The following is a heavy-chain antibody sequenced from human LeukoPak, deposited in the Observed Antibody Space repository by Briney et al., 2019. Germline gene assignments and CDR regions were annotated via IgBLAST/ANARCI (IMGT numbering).Heavy chain of an antibody. CDR2: IQSKTDGGTT. Sequence: GGSLRLSCAASGFTFTNAWMSWVRQAPGKGLEWVGRIQSKTDGGTTDYAAPVKGRLTISRDDSKNTLYLQMNSLKSEDTAVYYCTTGPTYCRGGRCPPVAIVVDYWGQGTLVTVSS. V-gene: IGHV3-15*01. CDR3: TTGPTYCRGGRCPPVAIVVDY. D-gene: IGHD2-15*01. CDR1: GFTFTNAW. J-gene: IGHJ4*02.